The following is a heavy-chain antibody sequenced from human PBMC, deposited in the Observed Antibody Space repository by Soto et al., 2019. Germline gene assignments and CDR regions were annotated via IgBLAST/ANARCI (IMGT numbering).Heavy chain of an antibody. Sequence: ASVHVPCKASGYTFTSYAMHWVRQAPGQRLEWMGWINGGNGNTKYSQKFQGRVTITRDTSASTAYMELSSLRSEDTAVYYCARQLAARSSWFDPWGQGTLVTAPQ. J-gene: IGHJ5*02. CDR2: INGGNGNT. CDR3: ARQLAARSSWFDP. V-gene: IGHV1-3*01. CDR1: GYTFTSYA. D-gene: IGHD6-6*01.